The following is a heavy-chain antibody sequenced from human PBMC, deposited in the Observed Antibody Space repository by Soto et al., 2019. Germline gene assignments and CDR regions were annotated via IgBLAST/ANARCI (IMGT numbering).Heavy chain of an antibody. J-gene: IGHJ6*02. Sequence: QVQLVESGGGVVQPGRSLRLSCAASGFTFSSYGMHWVRQAPGKGLEWVAVISYDGSKEYYADSVKGRITIPRDNAKNTLHRQMSSLRAEDTAVYYCAKDKGPADYYYGMDVWGQGTTVTVSS. CDR1: GFTFSSYG. CDR3: AKDKGPADYYYGMDV. V-gene: IGHV3-30*18. CDR2: ISYDGSKE.